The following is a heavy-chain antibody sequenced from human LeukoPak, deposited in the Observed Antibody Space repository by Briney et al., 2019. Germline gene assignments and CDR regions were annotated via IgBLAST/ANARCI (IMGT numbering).Heavy chain of an antibody. CDR2: IYYSGST. Sequence: PSETPSLTCTVSGGSISSYYWSWIRQPPGKGLEWIGYIYYSGSTNYNPSLKSRVTISVDTSKNQFSLKLSSVTAADTAVYYCARGYSSGWIDYWGQGTLVTVSS. CDR1: GGSISSYY. V-gene: IGHV4-59*01. CDR3: ARGYSSGWIDY. D-gene: IGHD6-19*01. J-gene: IGHJ4*02.